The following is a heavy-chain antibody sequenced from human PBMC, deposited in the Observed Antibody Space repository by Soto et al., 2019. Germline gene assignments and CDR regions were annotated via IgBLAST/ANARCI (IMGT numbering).Heavy chain of an antibody. D-gene: IGHD3-10*01. CDR2: IYHSGST. J-gene: IGHJ6*02. CDR1: GGSISSSDW. Sequence: PSETLSLTCAVSGGSISSSDWWSWVRQPPGKGLEWIGEIYHSGSTNYNPSLKSRVTISVDKSKNQFSLKLSSVTAADTAVYYCARDLPQFGNQGMVYYYGMDVWGQGTTLTVSS. V-gene: IGHV4-4*02. CDR3: ARDLPQFGNQGMVYYYGMDV.